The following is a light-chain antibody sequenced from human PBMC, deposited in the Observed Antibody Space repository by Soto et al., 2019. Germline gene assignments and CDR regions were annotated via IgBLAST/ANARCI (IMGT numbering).Light chain of an antibody. CDR2: GAS. CDR1: QSVSRT. Sequence: EIVMTQSPATLSVSPGERATLSCRASQSVSRTIAWYQQKPGQAPRLLIYGASNRATGIPARFSGSGSGTEFTLTISSLQSEDFAVYFCQQYNNWPRKFGQGTKVEIK. J-gene: IGKJ1*01. CDR3: QQYNNWPRK. V-gene: IGKV3-15*01.